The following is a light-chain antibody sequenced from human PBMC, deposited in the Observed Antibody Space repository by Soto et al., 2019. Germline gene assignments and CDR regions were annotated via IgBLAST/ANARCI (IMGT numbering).Light chain of an antibody. J-gene: IGKJ5*01. CDR2: DAY. CDR3: QQANSFPIT. Sequence: EVVLTQSPATLPLSPGERATLSCRASESVGRYLAWYRQIPGQAPRLLIYDAYNRATGVPDRFSGGGSGTDFTLTIRSLQPEDFATYYCQQANSFPITFGQGTRLEIK. CDR1: ESVGRY. V-gene: IGKV3-11*01.